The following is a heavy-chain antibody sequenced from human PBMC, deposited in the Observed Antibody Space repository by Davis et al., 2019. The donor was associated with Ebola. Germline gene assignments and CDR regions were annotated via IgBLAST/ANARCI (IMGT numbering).Heavy chain of an antibody. J-gene: IGHJ4*02. Sequence: ASVKVSCKASGYRFVSYGFSWVRQAPGQGLEWMGWITTYNGNTNYAENLQGRVIMTTDTSTSTAYMELRGLRSDDTAVYYFARGTSGSFDYWGQGTLVTVSS. CDR3: ARGTSGSFDY. CDR1: GYRFVSYG. V-gene: IGHV1-18*01. D-gene: IGHD2-2*01. CDR2: ITTYNGNT.